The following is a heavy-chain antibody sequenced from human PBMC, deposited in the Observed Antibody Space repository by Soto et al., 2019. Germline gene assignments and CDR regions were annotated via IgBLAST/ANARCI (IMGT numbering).Heavy chain of an antibody. V-gene: IGHV1-18*01. CDR3: ATGGQLGPSRFRNEH. Sequence: QVQLVQSGAEVKKPGASVKVSCKASGYTFTSYGISWVRQAPGQGLEWMGWISAYNGNTYYTQKFQDRVTMTTYASTSTASMELRSLRSDDTAVYFCATGGQLGPSRFRNEHWGQGTLVTVSS. CDR1: GYTFTSYG. J-gene: IGHJ4*02. D-gene: IGHD6-6*01. CDR2: ISAYNGNT.